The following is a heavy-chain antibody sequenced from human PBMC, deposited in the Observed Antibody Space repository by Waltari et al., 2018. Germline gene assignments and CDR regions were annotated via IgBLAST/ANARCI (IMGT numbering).Heavy chain of an antibody. D-gene: IGHD1-1*01. CDR1: GGSFSGYY. Sequence: QVQLQQWGAGLLKPSETLSLTCAVYGGSFSGYYWSWIRKPPGKGREWIWEINHSGSTNYNPSRSSRVAKSVDTSKNQFSLELGSVTATDTAVYYCARPGELEHHYYFDDWGQGTLVTVSS. J-gene: IGHJ4*02. CDR3: ARPGELEHHYYFDD. V-gene: IGHV4-34*01. CDR2: INHSGST.